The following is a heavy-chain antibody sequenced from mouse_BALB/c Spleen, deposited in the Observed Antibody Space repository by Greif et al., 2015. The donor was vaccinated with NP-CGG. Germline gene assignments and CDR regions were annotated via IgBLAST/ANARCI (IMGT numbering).Heavy chain of an antibody. D-gene: IGHD2-14*01. V-gene: IGHV10-1*02. CDR3: GRHRYLYYAMDY. CDR1: GFTFNTYA. CDR2: IRSKSNNYAT. Sequence: EVQVVESGGGLVQPKGSLKLSCAASGFTFNTYAMNWVRQAPGKGLEWVARIRSKSNNYATYYADSVKDRFTISRDDSQSMLYLQMNNLKTEDTAMYYCGRHRYLYYAMDYWGQGTSVTVSS. J-gene: IGHJ4*01.